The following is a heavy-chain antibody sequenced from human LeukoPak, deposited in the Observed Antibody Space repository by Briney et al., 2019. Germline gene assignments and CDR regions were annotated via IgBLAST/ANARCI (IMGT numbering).Heavy chain of an antibody. D-gene: IGHD6-6*01. CDR2: ISYDGSNK. V-gene: IGHV3-30-3*01. CDR3: ARALAKSGIAARPDVFFDY. Sequence: PGRSLRLSCAASGFTFSSYAMHWVRQAPGKGLEWVAVISYDGSNKYYADSVKGRFTISRDNSKNTLYLQMNSLRAEDTAVYYCARALAKSGIAARPDVFFDYWGQGTLVTVSS. J-gene: IGHJ4*02. CDR1: GFTFSSYA.